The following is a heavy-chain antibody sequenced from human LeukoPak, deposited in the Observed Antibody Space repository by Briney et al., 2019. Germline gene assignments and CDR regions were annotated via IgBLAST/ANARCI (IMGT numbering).Heavy chain of an antibody. J-gene: IGHJ4*02. D-gene: IGHD3-16*02. V-gene: IGHV4-38-2*02. CDR2: INHSGST. Sequence: SETLSLTCTVTGYSITSGYYWGWIRQPPGKGLEWIGEINHSGSTNYNPSLKSRVTISVDTSKNQFSLKLSSVTAADTAVYYCASGRYRGSLDYWGQGTPVTVSS. CDR1: GYSITSGYY. CDR3: ASGRYRGSLDY.